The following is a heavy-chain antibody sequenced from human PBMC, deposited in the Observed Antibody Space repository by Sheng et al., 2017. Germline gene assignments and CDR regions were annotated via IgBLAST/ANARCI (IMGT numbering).Heavy chain of an antibody. CDR1: GFTFSSYG. CDR2: IWYDGSNK. D-gene: IGHD1-26*01. Sequence: QVQLVESGGGVVQPGRSLRLSCAASGFTFSSYGMHWVRQAPGKGLEWVAVIWYDGSNKYYADSVKGRFTISRDNSKNTLYLQMNSLRAEDTAVYYCARGRGTWELNNWFDPWGQGTLVTASS. J-gene: IGHJ5*02. CDR3: ARGRGTWELNNWFDP. V-gene: IGHV3-33*01.